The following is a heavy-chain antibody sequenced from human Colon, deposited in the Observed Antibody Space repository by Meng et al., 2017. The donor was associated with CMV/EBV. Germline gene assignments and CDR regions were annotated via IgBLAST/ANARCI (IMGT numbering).Heavy chain of an antibody. CDR1: GYTFTGFY. CDR3: ARDLWSGSSDYFDY. D-gene: IGHD3-3*01. V-gene: IGHV1-2*02. Sequence: QVQLVQDGAGVKKPGASGKVSCKASGYTFTGFYIQWVRQAPGPGLEWMGWINPKSGDTIYEQKFQGRVTMTRDTSISTVYMDLNSLRSDDTAVYFCARDLWSGSSDYFDYWGQGTLVTVSS. J-gene: IGHJ4*02. CDR2: INPKSGDT.